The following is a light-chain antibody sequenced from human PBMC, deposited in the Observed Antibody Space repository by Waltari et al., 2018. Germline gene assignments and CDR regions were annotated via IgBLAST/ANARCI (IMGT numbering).Light chain of an antibody. CDR3: HMWDGTTDHYV. V-gene: IGLV3-21*02. Sequence: SCVLSQPPSVSVAPGQTATITCGGSDIGSKIVHWYQHKAGQAPVLAVYDDSGRPSGIPERFSGSNSGNTATLTISRVEAGDEADYYCHMWDGTTDHYVFGTGTKVTVL. J-gene: IGLJ1*01. CDR1: DIGSKI. CDR2: DDS.